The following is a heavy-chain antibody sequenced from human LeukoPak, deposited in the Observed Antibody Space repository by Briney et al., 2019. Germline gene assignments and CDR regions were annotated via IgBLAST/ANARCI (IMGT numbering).Heavy chain of an antibody. J-gene: IGHJ4*02. CDR2: ISAYSNNT. Sequence: GASVKVSCKASGYTFTSYGISWVRQAPGRGLEWMGWISAYSNNTNYAQKFQGRATMTTDTSTSTAYMELRSLTSDDTGVYYCARDVGSYSRNLYYFDYWGQGTLVTVSS. CDR3: ARDVGSYSRNLYYFDY. V-gene: IGHV1-18*01. CDR1: GYTFTSYG. D-gene: IGHD5-18*01.